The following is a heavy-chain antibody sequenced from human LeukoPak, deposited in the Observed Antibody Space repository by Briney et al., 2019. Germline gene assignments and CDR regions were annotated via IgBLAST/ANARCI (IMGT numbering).Heavy chain of an antibody. Sequence: SETLSLTCSVSGYSISSGSYWAWIRQPPGKGLEWTGNIYHSGNTYYNPSLNSRVTISVDTSKNQFSLRLNSVTAADTAVYYCARVYSSSWYGFHWGQGTLVTVSS. CDR1: GYSISSGSY. D-gene: IGHD6-13*01. J-gene: IGHJ4*02. CDR2: IYHSGNT. V-gene: IGHV4-38-2*02. CDR3: ARVYSSSWYGFH.